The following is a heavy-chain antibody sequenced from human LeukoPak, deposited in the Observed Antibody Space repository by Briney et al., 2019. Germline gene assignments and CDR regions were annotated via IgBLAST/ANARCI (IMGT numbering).Heavy chain of an antibody. CDR3: ARVGHPGGASDI. CDR2: IYYSGST. J-gene: IGHJ3*02. V-gene: IGHV4-59*01. CDR1: GGSISSYY. D-gene: IGHD3-10*01. Sequence: SETLSLTCTVSGGSISSYYWSWIRQPPGKGLEWIGYIYYSGSTNYNPSLKSRGTISVDTSKNQLSLKLSSVTAADTVVYYCARVGHPGGASDIWGQGTMVTVSS.